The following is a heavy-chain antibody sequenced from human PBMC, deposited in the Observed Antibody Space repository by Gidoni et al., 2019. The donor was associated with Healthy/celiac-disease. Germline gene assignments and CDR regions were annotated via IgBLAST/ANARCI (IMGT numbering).Heavy chain of an antibody. CDR3: VAGGWYDYYYYGMDV. J-gene: IGHJ6*02. CDR2: ISSSSSYI. V-gene: IGHV3-21*01. D-gene: IGHD6-19*01. CDR1: GFTFSSYS. Sequence: EVQLVESGGGLVKPGGSLRLSCAASGFTFSSYSMNWVRQAPGKGLEWVSSISSSSSYIYYADSVKGRFTISRDNAKNSLYLQMNSLRAEDTAVYYCVAGGWYDYYYYGMDVWGQGTTVTVSS.